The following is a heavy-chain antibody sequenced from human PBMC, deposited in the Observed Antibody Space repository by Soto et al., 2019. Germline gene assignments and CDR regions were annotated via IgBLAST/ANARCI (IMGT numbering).Heavy chain of an antibody. D-gene: IGHD3-3*01. J-gene: IGHJ4*02. CDR3: ARVVVGLWGGFSEHQQPFDY. CDR1: GFPFSSYW. V-gene: IGHV3-7*01. Sequence: EVQLVESGGGLVQPGGSLRLSCVASGFPFSSYWMSWVRQAPGKGLEWVANIERDGSDQYYVDSVKGRFTISRDNAKSSLYLQMNSLRAEDTAVYYCARVVVGLWGGFSEHQQPFDYWGQGTLAIVSS. CDR2: IERDGSDQ.